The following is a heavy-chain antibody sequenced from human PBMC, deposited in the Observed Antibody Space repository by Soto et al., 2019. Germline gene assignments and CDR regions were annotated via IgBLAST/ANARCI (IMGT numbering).Heavy chain of an antibody. D-gene: IGHD2-15*01. CDR3: ARIRDEDCSGGSCYYYFDY. Sequence: QVTLKESGPVLVKPTETLTLICTVSGFSLSNARLSVSWIRQPPGKALEWLAHIFSNDEKFYSTSLKSRLTISKDTSKSQVVLTMTNMDPVDTATYYCARIRDEDCSGGSCYYYFDYWGQGTLVTVSS. CDR1: GFSLSNARLS. J-gene: IGHJ4*02. CDR2: IFSNDEK. V-gene: IGHV2-26*01.